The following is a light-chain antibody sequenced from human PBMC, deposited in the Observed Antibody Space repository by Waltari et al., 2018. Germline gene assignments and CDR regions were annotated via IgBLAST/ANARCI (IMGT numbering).Light chain of an antibody. CDR1: RSTIGAGYD. V-gene: IGLV1-40*01. Sequence: QSVLTQPPSVSGAPGQRVTISCTGSRSTIGAGYDVHWYQQVSRAAPKPLISGNANRPSELPARFSGSKSGTSASLAITGLQAEDEADYYCQSYDNSLSGSVFGGGTKLTVL. CDR2: GNA. J-gene: IGLJ2*01. CDR3: QSYDNSLSGSV.